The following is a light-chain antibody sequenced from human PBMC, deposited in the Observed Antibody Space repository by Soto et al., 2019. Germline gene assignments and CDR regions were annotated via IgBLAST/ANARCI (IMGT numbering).Light chain of an antibody. Sequence: VFSRSPVTLNLSPGERATLSCRASQSFRGLLAWYQQKPGQAPRLLIYDAYNRATGIPPRFSGSGSGTDFTLTISSLEPEDSAVYYCPERHMWPIRFAQATRLEIK. CDR3: PERHMWPIR. J-gene: IGKJ5*01. CDR1: QSFRGL. CDR2: DAY. V-gene: IGKV3-11*01.